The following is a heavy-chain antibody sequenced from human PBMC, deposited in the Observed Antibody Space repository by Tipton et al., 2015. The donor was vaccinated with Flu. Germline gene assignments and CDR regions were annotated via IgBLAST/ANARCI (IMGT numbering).Heavy chain of an antibody. D-gene: IGHD1-26*01. CDR1: GYSFTNYW. CDR2: IYPGDFDT. Sequence: QLVQSGAEVKKPGESLKISCKGSGYSFTNYWIGWVRQMSGKGLEWMGIIYPGDFDTKYSPSFQGQVTISADKSISTAYLQWSSLEAADPAMYYWARHLEGWELPGPFDHWGQGTLVTVSS. V-gene: IGHV5-51*01. J-gene: IGHJ4*02. CDR3: ARHLEGWELPGPFDH.